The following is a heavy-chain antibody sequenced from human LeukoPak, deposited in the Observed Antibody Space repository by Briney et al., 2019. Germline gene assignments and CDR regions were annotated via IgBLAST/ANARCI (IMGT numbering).Heavy chain of an antibody. CDR1: GFIFNNYA. CDR3: AKDNRRHYTSGPNPDSLH. D-gene: IGHD6-19*01. CDR2: ISWNSGTI. Sequence: GGSLRLSCAGSGFIFNNYAMHWVRQPPGKGLEWVSGISWNSGTIDYADSVRGRFTISRDNAKNPLYLQMDSLRVEDTAFYYCAKDNRRHYTSGPNPDSLHWGQGALVTVSS. V-gene: IGHV3-9*01. J-gene: IGHJ1*01.